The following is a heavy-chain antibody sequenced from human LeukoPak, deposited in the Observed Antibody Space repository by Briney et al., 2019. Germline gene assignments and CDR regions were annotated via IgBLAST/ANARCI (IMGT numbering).Heavy chain of an antibody. J-gene: IGHJ6*03. D-gene: IGHD6-6*01. CDR2: MNPNSGNT. CDR3: ARGYIAALQIYYYYYYMDV. V-gene: IGHV1-8*03. CDR1: GYTFTSYD. Sequence: GASVKVSCKASGYTFTSYDINWVRQATGQGLEWMGWMNPNSGNTGYAQKFQGRVTITRNTSISTAYMELSSLRSEDTAVYYCARGYIAALQIYYYYYYMDVWGKGTTVTVSS.